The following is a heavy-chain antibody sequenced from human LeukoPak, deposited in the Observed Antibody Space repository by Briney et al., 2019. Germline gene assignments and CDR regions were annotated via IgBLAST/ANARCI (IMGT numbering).Heavy chain of an antibody. CDR3: ARDSLGHSSSSY. J-gene: IGHJ4*02. CDR2: ISAYNDNT. Sequence: ASVKVSCKASGYTFTSYGISWVRQAPGQGLEWMGWISAYNDNTNYAQKLQGRVTMTTDTSTNTAYMELRSLRSDDTAVYYCARDSLGHSSSSYWGQGTLVTVSS. D-gene: IGHD6-6*01. V-gene: IGHV1-18*01. CDR1: GYTFTSYG.